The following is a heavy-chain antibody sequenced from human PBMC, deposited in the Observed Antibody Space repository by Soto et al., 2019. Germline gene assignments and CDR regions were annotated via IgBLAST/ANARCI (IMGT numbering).Heavy chain of an antibody. CDR3: ARHTPAISISDH. D-gene: IGHD2-15*01. Sequence: QLQLQESGPGLVKPSETLSLTCTVSGGSISSSSYYWGWIRQPPGKGLEWIGSIYYSGSTYYNPSLKSRVPISVDTSKNQVSLKLSSVTDADTAVYYCARHTPAISISDHWGQGTLVTVSS. CDR2: IYYSGST. J-gene: IGHJ4*02. V-gene: IGHV4-39*01. CDR1: GGSISSSSYY.